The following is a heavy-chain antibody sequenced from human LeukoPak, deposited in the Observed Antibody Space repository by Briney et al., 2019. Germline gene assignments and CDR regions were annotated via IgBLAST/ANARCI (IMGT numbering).Heavy chain of an antibody. J-gene: IGHJ4*02. CDR3: ARDLEGWGD. CDR1: GYSISSGYY. D-gene: IGHD7-27*01. Sequence: SETLSLTCAVSGYSISSGYYWGWIRQPPGKGLEWIGSIYHSGSTYYNPSLKSRVTISVDTSKNQFSLKLSSVTAADTAVYYCARDLEGWGDWGQGTLVTVSS. V-gene: IGHV4-38-2*02. CDR2: IYHSGST.